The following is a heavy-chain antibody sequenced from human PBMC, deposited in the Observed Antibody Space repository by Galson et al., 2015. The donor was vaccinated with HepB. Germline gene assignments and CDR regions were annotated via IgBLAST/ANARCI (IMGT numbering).Heavy chain of an antibody. CDR1: GFSFISHS. CDR2: ISPGGTK. Sequence: SLRLSCAASGFSFISHSMNWVRHSPGKGLEWLAYISPGGTKYYADSARSRFTIPRDNAKKSMYLHMSSLRVEDTGIYYCARNPASYDYYNMDVWGQGTTVTVSS. J-gene: IGHJ6*02. CDR3: ARNPASYDYYNMDV. V-gene: IGHV3-48*01. D-gene: IGHD6-25*01.